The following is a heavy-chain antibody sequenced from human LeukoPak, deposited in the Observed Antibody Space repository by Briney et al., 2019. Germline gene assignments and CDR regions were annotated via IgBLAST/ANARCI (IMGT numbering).Heavy chain of an antibody. CDR2: IIPILGIA. CDR1: GGTFSSYA. CDR3: ARDIRGSSPDYYYYGMDV. V-gene: IGHV1-69*04. J-gene: IGHJ6*02. D-gene: IGHD6-6*01. Sequence: SVKVSCKASGGTFSSYAISWVRQAPGQGLEWMGRIIPILGIANYAQKFQGRVTITADKSTSTAYMELSSLRSEDTAVYYCARDIRGSSPDYYYYGMDVWAKGPRSPSP.